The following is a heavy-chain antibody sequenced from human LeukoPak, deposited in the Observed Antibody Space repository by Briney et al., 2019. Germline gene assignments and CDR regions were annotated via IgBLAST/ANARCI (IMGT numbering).Heavy chain of an antibody. V-gene: IGHV3-21*01. J-gene: IGHJ4*02. CDR1: GFTFSSYS. CDR2: ISSSSSYI. Sequence: GGSLRLSCAASGFTFSSYSMNWVRQAPGKGLEWVSSISSSSSYIYYADSVKGRFTISRDNAKNSLYPQMNSLRAEDTAVYYCASYYGSGSQPDYWGQGTLVTVSS. CDR3: ASYYGSGSQPDY. D-gene: IGHD3-10*01.